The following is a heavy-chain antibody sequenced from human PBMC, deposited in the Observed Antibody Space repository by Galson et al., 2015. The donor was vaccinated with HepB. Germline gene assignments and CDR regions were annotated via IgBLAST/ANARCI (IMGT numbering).Heavy chain of an antibody. CDR1: GGTFSSYA. V-gene: IGHV1-69*13. D-gene: IGHD3-3*01. CDR2: IIPIFGTA. CDR3: ARGFERPSIFGVVIIGHDAFDI. J-gene: IGHJ3*02. Sequence: SVKVSCKASGGTFSSYAISWVRQAPGQGLEWMGGIIPIFGTANYAQKFQGRVTITADESTSTAYMELSSLRSEDTAVYYCARGFERPSIFGVVIIGHDAFDIWGQGTMVTVSS.